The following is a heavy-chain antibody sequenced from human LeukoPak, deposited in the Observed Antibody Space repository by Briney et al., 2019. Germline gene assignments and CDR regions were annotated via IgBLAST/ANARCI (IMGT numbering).Heavy chain of an antibody. CDR2: INHSGST. CDR3: ARVEGQWWFDY. Sequence: SETLSLTCAVYGGSFSGYYWSWIRQPPGKGLEWIGEINHSGSTNYNPSLKSRVTISVDTSKNQFSLKLSSVTAADTAVYYCARVEGQWWFDYWGQGTLVTVSS. CDR1: GGSFSGYY. D-gene: IGHD2-15*01. V-gene: IGHV4-34*09. J-gene: IGHJ4*02.